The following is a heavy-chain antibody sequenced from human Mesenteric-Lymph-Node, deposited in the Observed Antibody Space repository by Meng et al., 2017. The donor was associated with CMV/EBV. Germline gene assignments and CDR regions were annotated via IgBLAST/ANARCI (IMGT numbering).Heavy chain of an antibody. Sequence: LSLTCAASGFTFSMYAMSWVRQAPGKGLERVSVMSGSGGSTDYAASVKGRFTISRDNSKNTLYLQMNSLRAEDTAVYYCAKLSSTWLSEYFQHWGQGTLVTVSS. V-gene: IGHV3-23*01. CDR3: AKLSSTWLSEYFQH. CDR2: MSGSGGST. D-gene: IGHD6-13*01. J-gene: IGHJ1*01. CDR1: GFTFSMYA.